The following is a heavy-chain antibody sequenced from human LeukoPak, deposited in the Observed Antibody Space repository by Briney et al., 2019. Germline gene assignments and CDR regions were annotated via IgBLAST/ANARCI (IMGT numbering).Heavy chain of an antibody. Sequence: ASVKVSCKTSGYGLTDYYMHWVRQAPGQGLEWMGWINPNSGGTNYAQKFQGRVTMTRDTSISTAYMDLSRLRSDDTAVYYCARDPFGDSVFDVWGQGTMVTVSS. CDR1: GYGLTDYY. CDR3: ARDPFGDSVFDV. V-gene: IGHV1-2*02. CDR2: INPNSGGT. J-gene: IGHJ3*01. D-gene: IGHD2-21*02.